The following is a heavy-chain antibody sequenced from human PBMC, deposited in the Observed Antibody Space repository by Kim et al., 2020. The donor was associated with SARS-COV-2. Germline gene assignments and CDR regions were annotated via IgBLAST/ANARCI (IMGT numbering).Heavy chain of an antibody. J-gene: IGHJ6*02. CDR1: GGSISSSSYY. Sequence: SETLSLTCTVSGGSISSSSYYWGWIRQPPGKGLEWIGSIYYSGSTYYNPSLKSRVTISVDTSKNQFSLKLSSVTTADTAVYYCAGHGDYLDYYYYYGMDVWDQGTTVTVSS. CDR3: AGHGDYLDYYYYYGMDV. D-gene: IGHD4-17*01. V-gene: IGHV4-39*01. CDR2: IYYSGST.